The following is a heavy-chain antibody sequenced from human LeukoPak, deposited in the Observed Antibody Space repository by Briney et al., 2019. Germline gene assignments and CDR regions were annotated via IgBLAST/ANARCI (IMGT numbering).Heavy chain of an antibody. CDR3: AKGEAVTTFGGGFDY. Sequence: PGGSLRLSCAASGFTFSSYGMHWVRQAPGKGLEWVAFIRYDGSNKHYADSVKGRFTISRDNSKNTLYLQMNSLRAEDTAVYYCAKGEAVTTFGGGFDYWGQGTLVTVSS. J-gene: IGHJ4*02. CDR1: GFTFSSYG. CDR2: IRYDGSNK. D-gene: IGHD3-16*01. V-gene: IGHV3-30*02.